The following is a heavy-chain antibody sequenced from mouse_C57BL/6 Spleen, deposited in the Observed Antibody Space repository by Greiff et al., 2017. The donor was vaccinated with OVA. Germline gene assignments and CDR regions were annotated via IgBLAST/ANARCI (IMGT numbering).Heavy chain of an antibody. CDR1: GFSLTSYA. D-gene: IGHD2-2*01. CDR3: ARTNYGYDEGWFAY. J-gene: IGHJ3*01. Sequence: VKLMESGPGLVAPSQSLSITCTVSGFSLTSYAISWVRQPPGKGLEWLGVIWTGGGTNYNSALKSRLSISKDNSKSQVFLKMNSLQTDDTARYYCARTNYGYDEGWFAYWGQGTLVTVSA. V-gene: IGHV2-9-1*01. CDR2: IWTGGGT.